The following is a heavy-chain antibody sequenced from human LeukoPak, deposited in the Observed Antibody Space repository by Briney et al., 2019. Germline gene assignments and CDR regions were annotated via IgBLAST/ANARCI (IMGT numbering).Heavy chain of an antibody. CDR3: TRGSDTIFGVARDGFDS. D-gene: IGHD3-3*01. J-gene: IGHJ4*02. V-gene: IGHV3-49*03. Sequence: GGSLRLSCAASGFTLDDYAMSWFRQAPGKRLEWVGFTRGKPYGETTEYAASVQGRFTISRDDSESTTYLQLNSLKTEDTAVYYCTRGSDTIFGVARDGFDSWGQGTLVTVSS. CDR1: GFTLDDYA. CDR2: TRGKPYGETT.